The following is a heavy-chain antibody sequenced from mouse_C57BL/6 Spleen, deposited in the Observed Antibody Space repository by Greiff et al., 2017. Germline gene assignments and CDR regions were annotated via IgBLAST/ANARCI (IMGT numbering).Heavy chain of an antibody. V-gene: IGHV1-81*01. Sequence: VQLQQSGAELARPGASVKLSCKASGYTFTSYGISWVKQRTGQGLEWIGEIYPRSGNTSYNEKFKGKAPLTADKSSSTESMELRSLTSEDSAVYFCASPIYDGYYSAWFAYWGQGTLVTVSA. J-gene: IGHJ3*01. CDR2: IYPRSGNT. CDR3: ASPIYDGYYSAWFAY. CDR1: GYTFTSYG. D-gene: IGHD2-3*01.